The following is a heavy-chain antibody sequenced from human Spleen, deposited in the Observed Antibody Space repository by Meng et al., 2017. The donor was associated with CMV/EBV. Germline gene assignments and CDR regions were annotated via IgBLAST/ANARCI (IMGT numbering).Heavy chain of an antibody. D-gene: IGHD1-26*01. CDR1: GFTFSDYY. J-gene: IGHJ6*02. CDR3: ARDIGMTYYGVDV. Sequence: GESLKISCAASGFTFSDYYMSWIRQAPGKGLEWVSYITTSGTILYYADSVKGRFTVSRDNAKNSLYLQMNRLRAEDTAVHYCARDIGMTYYGVDVWGQGTTVTVSS. CDR2: ITTSGTIL. V-gene: IGHV3-11*01.